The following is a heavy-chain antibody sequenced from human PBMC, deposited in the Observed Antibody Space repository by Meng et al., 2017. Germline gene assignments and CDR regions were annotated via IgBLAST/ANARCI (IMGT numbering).Heavy chain of an antibody. Sequence: VPLQGSGTGLVKPSQNLSLTWPVSGGSIGSGGYYWSWIRQHPGKGLEWIGYIYYSGSTYYNPSLKSRVTISVDTSKNQFSLQLSSVTAADTAVYYCARDAYCSGGSCHGNWFDPWGQGTLVTVSS. CDR3: ARDAYCSGGSCHGNWFDP. CDR1: GGSIGSGGYY. V-gene: IGHV4-31*02. D-gene: IGHD2-15*01. CDR2: IYYSGST. J-gene: IGHJ5*02.